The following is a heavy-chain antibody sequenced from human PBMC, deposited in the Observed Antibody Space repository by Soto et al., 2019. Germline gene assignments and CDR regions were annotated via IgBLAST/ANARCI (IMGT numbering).Heavy chain of an antibody. CDR3: ARDREDSIGYYDFWSGPVKRTI. CDR2: IYSGGST. J-gene: IGHJ4*02. D-gene: IGHD3-3*01. V-gene: IGHV3-66*01. CDR1: GFTVSSNY. Sequence: WGPLRLSRAASGFTVSSNYMNWVRQAPGKGLEWVSVIYSGGSTYYADSVKGRFTISRDNSKNTLYLQMNSLRAEDTAVYYCARDREDSIGYYDFWSGPVKRTIWGQGTLVTVSS.